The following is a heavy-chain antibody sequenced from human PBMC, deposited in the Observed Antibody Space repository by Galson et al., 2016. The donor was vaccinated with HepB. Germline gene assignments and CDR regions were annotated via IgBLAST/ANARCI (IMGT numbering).Heavy chain of an antibody. V-gene: IGHV3-21*01. J-gene: IGHJ6*02. CDR3: AREKDYYYYGIDV. CDR1: GFTFSSYS. Sequence: SLRLSCAASGFTFSSYSMNWVRQAPGKGLEWVSSISSSSSYIYYADSVKGRFTISRDNAKNSLYLQMNRLRAEDTAVYYCAREKDYYYYGIDVWGQGTTVTVSS. CDR2: ISSSSSYI.